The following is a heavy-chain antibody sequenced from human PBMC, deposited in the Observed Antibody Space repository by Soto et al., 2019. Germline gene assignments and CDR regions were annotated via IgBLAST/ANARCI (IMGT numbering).Heavy chain of an antibody. Sequence: QVQLVQSGAEVKKPGSSVKVSCKASGGTYSSYAISWVRQAPGQGLEWMGGIIPIFGTADYAQRFQGRVTITADESTSTAFMELSSLRSEDTAVYYCASPGETPSYCGMDVWGQGTTVTVSS. CDR1: GGTYSSYA. V-gene: IGHV1-69*12. CDR3: ASPGETPSYCGMDV. CDR2: IIPIFGTA. J-gene: IGHJ6*02.